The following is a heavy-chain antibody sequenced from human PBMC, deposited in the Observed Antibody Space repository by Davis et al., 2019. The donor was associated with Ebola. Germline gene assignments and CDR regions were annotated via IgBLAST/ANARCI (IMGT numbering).Heavy chain of an antibody. CDR2: INSDGSST. D-gene: IGHD3-3*01. J-gene: IGHJ4*02. V-gene: IGHV3-74*01. CDR3: TRGSWSGQGDY. CDR1: GFTFSSYW. Sequence: HTGGSLRLSCAASGFTFSSYWMHWVRQAPGKGLVWVSRINSDGSSTSYADSVKGRFTISRDNAKNTLYLQMNSLRAEDTAVYYCTRGSWSGQGDYWGQGTLVTVSS.